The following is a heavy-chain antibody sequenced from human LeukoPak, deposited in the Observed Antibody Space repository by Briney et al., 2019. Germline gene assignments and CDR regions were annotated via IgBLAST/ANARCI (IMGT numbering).Heavy chain of an antibody. CDR3: ARDPMVRGQSPLQV. V-gene: IGHV1-69*04. J-gene: IGHJ1*01. Sequence: SVKVSCKASGGTSRFYAISWVRQVPGQGLQWMGRITPMIGISKTAQKFQDRLTITADNSTGTAYMELNSLTSKDTAVYYCARDPMVRGQSPLQVWGQGTLVTVSS. CDR2: ITPMIGIS. D-gene: IGHD3-10*01. CDR1: GGTSRFYA.